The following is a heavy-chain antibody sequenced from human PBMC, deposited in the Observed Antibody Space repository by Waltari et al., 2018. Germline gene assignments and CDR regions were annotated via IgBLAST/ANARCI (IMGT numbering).Heavy chain of an antibody. D-gene: IGHD3-22*01. V-gene: IGHV3-23*01. CDR2: LAYTGDNT. CDR1: GFTFSTLA. CDR3: AKAHYDSSGYFSDFDY. J-gene: IGHJ4*02. Sequence: EVQLLESGGGLVQPGGSLWLSCVASGFTFSTLAMSWVRQAPGKGLEWVSTLAYTGDNTHYADSAKGRFTISRDISKRTLYLHMNSLRAEDTAVYYCAKAHYDSSGYFSDFDYWGQGTRVTVSS.